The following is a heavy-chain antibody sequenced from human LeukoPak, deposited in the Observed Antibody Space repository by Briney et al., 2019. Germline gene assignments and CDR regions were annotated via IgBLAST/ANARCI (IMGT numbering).Heavy chain of an antibody. V-gene: IGHV4-59*01. CDR2: IYYSGST. CDR3: ARSEYMDV. Sequence: PSETLSLTCTVSGGSISSYYWSWIRQPPGKGLEWIGYIYYSGSTNYNPSLKSRVTISVDTSKNQFSLKLSSVTAADTGVYYCARSEYMDVWGKGTTVTVSS. J-gene: IGHJ6*03. CDR1: GGSISSYY.